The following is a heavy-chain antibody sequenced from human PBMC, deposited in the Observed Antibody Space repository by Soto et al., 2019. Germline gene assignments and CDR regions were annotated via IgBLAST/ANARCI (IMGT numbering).Heavy chain of an antibody. V-gene: IGHV1-18*01. Sequence: ASVKVSCKASGYTFTSYGISWVRQAPGQGLEWMGWISAYNGNTNYALKLQGRVTMTTDTSTSTAYMELRSLRSDDTAVYYCARAARITMVRGVMSPDAFDIWGQGTMVTVSS. CDR3: ARAARITMVRGVMSPDAFDI. CDR1: GYTFTSYG. D-gene: IGHD3-10*01. CDR2: ISAYNGNT. J-gene: IGHJ3*02.